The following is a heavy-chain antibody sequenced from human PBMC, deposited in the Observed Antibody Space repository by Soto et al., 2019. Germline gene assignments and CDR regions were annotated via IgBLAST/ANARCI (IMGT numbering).Heavy chain of an antibody. CDR2: INIGNGNA. CDR1: GYAFTYYP. D-gene: IGHD2-15*01. Sequence: PSLEVSCKASGYAFTYYPIHWVRQAPGQGLEWVGWINIGNGNAEYSQKFQGRVTITTDTSASTAYMELRSLTSEDTAVYYCAREPLCGGKCYDNYFDPWGQGTLVTVSS. J-gene: IGHJ5*02. V-gene: IGHV1-3*04. CDR3: AREPLCGGKCYDNYFDP.